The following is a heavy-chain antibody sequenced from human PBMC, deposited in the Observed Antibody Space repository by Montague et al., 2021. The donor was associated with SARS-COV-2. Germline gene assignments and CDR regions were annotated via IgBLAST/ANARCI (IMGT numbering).Heavy chain of an antibody. CDR2: IWYDGSNK. CDR1: GFTFSSYG. J-gene: IGHJ6*02. CDR3: ARDLAPYYYDSSRPELVDV. V-gene: IGHV3-33*01. D-gene: IGHD3-22*01. Sequence: SLRLSCAASGFTFSSYGMHWVRQAPGKGLEWVAVIWYDGSNKYYADSVKGRFTISRDNSKNTLYLQMNSLRAEDTAVYYCARDLAPYYYDSSRPELVDVWGQGTTVTVSS.